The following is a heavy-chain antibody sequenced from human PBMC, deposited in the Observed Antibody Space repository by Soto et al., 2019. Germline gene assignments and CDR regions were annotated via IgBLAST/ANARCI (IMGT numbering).Heavy chain of an antibody. CDR1: GFNFNNYG. D-gene: IGHD6-13*01. CDR2: IWNDGNGY. CDR3: ARRQISPPTRGAASARGGMDV. V-gene: IGHV3-33*01. Sequence: QVQLVESGGGVVQPGRSLRLSCAASGFNFNNYGMHWVRQAPGKGLERVAVIWNDGNGYYYANSVKGRFTISRDNSKNTLFLQRSSLRAEDTAVYYCARRQISPPTRGAASARGGMDVWGQGTTVTVSS. J-gene: IGHJ6*02.